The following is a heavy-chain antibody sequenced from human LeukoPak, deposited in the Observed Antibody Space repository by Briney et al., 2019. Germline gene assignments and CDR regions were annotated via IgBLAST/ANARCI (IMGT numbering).Heavy chain of an antibody. V-gene: IGHV1-69*16. D-gene: IGHD3-9*01. CDR2: IIPILAAA. CDR3: ARAGDYDILTGYSDAFDI. CDR1: GGTFMRHS. J-gene: IGHJ3*02. Sequence: SVKVSCKASGGTFMRHSISWVRQAPGQGLEWMGGIIPILAAADYPQKYQGRVTITTDESTSTVYMELSSLRSEDTAVYYCARAGDYDILTGYSDAFDIWGQGTMVTVSS.